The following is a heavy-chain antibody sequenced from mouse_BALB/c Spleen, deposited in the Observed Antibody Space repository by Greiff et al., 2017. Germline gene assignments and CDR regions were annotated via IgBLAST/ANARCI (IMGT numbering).Heavy chain of an antibody. D-gene: IGHD2-1*01. CDR3: ARRGGNYGDY. CDR1: GFAFSSYD. CDR2: ISSGGGST. V-gene: IGHV5-12-1*01. J-gene: IGHJ4*01. Sequence: EVQLVESGGGLVKPGGSLKLSCAASGFAFSSYDMSWVRQTPEKRLEWVAYISSGGGSTYYPDTVKGRFTISRDNAKNTLYLQMSSLKSEDTAMYYCARRGGNYGDYWGQGTSVTVSS.